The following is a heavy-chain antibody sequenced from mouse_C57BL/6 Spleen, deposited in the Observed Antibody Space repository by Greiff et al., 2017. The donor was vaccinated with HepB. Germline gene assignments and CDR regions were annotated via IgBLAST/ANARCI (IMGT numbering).Heavy chain of an antibody. CDR1: GYTFTSYW. V-gene: IGHV1-50*01. Sequence: QVQLKQPGAELVKPGASVKLSCKASGYTFTSYWMQWVKQRPGQGLEWIGEIDPSDSYTNYNQKFKGKATLTVDTSSSTAYMQLSSLTSEDSAVYYCARTTVVKAMDYWGQGTSVTVSS. J-gene: IGHJ4*01. CDR2: IDPSDSYT. D-gene: IGHD1-1*01. CDR3: ARTTVVKAMDY.